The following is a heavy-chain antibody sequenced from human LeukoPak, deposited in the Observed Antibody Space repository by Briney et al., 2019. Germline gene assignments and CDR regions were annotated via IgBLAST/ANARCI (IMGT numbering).Heavy chain of an antibody. CDR3: AKRDDSGGNLVDL. V-gene: IGHV4-39*02. CDR2: IYYSGST. D-gene: IGHD3-22*01. Sequence: SETLSLTCTVSGGSIHSGSHYWAWIRQPPGKGLEWIGSIYYSGSTYYNPSLENRVTISIDTSKNHFSLKLSSLSAADTSVYYCAKRDDSGGNLVDLWGQGTLVTVS. J-gene: IGHJ4*02. CDR1: GGSIHSGSHY.